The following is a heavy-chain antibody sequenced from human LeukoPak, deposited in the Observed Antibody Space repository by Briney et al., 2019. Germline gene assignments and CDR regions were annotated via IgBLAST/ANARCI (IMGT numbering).Heavy chain of an antibody. Sequence: GGSLRLSCAASGFTFSDYYMSWIRQAPGKGLEWVSYISSSGSTIYYADSVKGRFTISRDNAKNSLYLQMNSLRAEDTAVYYCARVNDIWSGYFMDVWGKGTTVTVSS. V-gene: IGHV3-11*01. CDR1: GFTFSDYY. CDR3: ARVNDIWSGYFMDV. J-gene: IGHJ6*03. CDR2: ISSSGSTI. D-gene: IGHD3-3*01.